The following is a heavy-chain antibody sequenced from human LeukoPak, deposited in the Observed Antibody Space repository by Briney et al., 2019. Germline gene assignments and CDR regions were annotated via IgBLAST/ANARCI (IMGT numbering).Heavy chain of an antibody. V-gene: IGHV4-34*01. D-gene: IGHD5-18*01. CDR1: GGSFSGYY. Sequence: SETLSLTCAVYGGSFSGYYWSWIRQPPGKGLKWIGEINHSGSTNYSPSLKSRVTISVDTSKNQFSLKLSSVTAADTAVYYCARTVGYSYGYVDYWGQGTLVTVSS. CDR2: INHSGST. J-gene: IGHJ4*02. CDR3: ARTVGYSYGYVDY.